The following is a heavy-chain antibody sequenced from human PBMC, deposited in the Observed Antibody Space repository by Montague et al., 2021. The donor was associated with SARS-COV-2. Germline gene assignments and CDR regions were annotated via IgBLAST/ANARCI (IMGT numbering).Heavy chain of an antibody. V-gene: IGHV4-59*08. Sequence: SETLSLTCTVSGGSISRFYWSWIGQPPAEGLSWLRCVSDSVSANYNPSLTSRVTMSVDTSKNQFSLKVNSVTAADTAVYYCARHYSATLPAVYWGQGTLVTVSS. CDR2: VSDSVSA. D-gene: IGHD2-15*01. CDR1: GGSISRFY. CDR3: ARHYSATLPAVY. J-gene: IGHJ4*01.